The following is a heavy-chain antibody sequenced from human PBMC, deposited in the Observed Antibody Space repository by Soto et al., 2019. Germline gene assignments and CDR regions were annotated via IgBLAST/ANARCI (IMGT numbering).Heavy chain of an antibody. V-gene: IGHV4-4*02. CDR3: ARAAATDYYYYGMDV. D-gene: IGHD1-1*01. Sequence: SETLSLTCAVSGGSISSSNWWSWVRQPPGKGLEWIGEIYHSGSTNYNPSLKSRVTISVDKSKNQFSLKLSSVTAADTAVYYCARAAATDYYYYGMDVWGQGTTVTVS. CDR2: IYHSGST. CDR1: GGSISSSNW. J-gene: IGHJ6*02.